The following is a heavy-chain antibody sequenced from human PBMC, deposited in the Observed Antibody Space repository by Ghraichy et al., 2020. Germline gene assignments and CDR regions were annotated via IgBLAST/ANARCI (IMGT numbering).Heavy chain of an antibody. D-gene: IGHD4-11*01. CDR3: ARDSDYTKFDP. J-gene: IGHJ5*02. CDR1: GCSISSSRCY. V-gene: IGHV4-39*02. Sequence: SETLSLTCTVSGCSISSSRCYWGWIRQPPGKGLEWIGSIYYSGSAYYNPSLKSRVTISVDTSKNQFSLQLTSVTAADTAVYYCARDSDYTKFDPWGQGTLVTVSS. CDR2: IYYSGSA.